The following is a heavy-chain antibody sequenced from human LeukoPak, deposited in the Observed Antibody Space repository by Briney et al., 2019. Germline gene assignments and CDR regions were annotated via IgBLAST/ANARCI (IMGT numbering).Heavy chain of an antibody. J-gene: IGHJ4*02. CDR3: AREGGRAAAGMFDY. V-gene: IGHV3-30*02. D-gene: IGHD6-13*01. CDR2: IQNDGSDK. Sequence: GGSLRLSRAASGINFRISGMHWVRQAPRKGLEWVTFIQNDGSDKSYAASVKGRFTISRDNSKNTVYLHMNSLRADDTALYYCAREGGRAAAGMFDYWGQGTLVTVSS. CDR1: GINFRISG.